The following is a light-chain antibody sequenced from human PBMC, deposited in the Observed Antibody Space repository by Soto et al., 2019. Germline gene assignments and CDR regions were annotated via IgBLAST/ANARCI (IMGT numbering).Light chain of an antibody. CDR1: QTVSSSS. CDR2: AAS. CDR3: QQYGSSPRT. J-gene: IGKJ1*01. Sequence: EIALTQSPGTLSLSPGERATLSCRASQTVSSSSLAWYQQKPGQAPRLLIFAASSRATGIPDRFSGSGSGTDFTLTVSRLEPEDFAVYYCQQYGSSPRTFGQGTKVEIK. V-gene: IGKV3-20*01.